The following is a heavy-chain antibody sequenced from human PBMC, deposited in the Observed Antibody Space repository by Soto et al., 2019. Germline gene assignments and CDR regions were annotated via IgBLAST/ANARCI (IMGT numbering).Heavy chain of an antibody. D-gene: IGHD4-4*01. CDR2: IYYSGST. V-gene: IGHV4-30-4*01. CDR3: ASLMTTVTTDWFDP. CDR1: GGSISSGDYY. Sequence: SETLSLTCTVSGGSISSGDYYWSWIRQPPGKGLEWIGYIYYSGSTYHNPSLKSRVTISVDTSKNQFSLKLSSVTAADTAVYYCASLMTTVTTDWFDPWGRGTLVTVSS. J-gene: IGHJ5*02.